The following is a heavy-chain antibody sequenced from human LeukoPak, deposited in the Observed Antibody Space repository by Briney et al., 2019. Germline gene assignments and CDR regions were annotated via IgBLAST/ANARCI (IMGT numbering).Heavy chain of an antibody. Sequence: GGSLRLSCAASGFTFSSYSMNWVRQAPGKGLEWVSSISSSSSYIYYADSVKGRFTISRDNAKNSLYLQMNSLRAEDTAVYYCARDIDPYYDILTGYPFDYWGQGTLVTVSS. CDR1: GFTFSSYS. V-gene: IGHV3-21*01. D-gene: IGHD3-9*01. J-gene: IGHJ4*02. CDR3: ARDIDPYYDILTGYPFDY. CDR2: ISSSSSYI.